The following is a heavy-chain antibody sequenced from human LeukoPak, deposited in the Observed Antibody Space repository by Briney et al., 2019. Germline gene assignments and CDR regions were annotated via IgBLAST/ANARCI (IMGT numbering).Heavy chain of an antibody. CDR1: GFTFSSHW. J-gene: IGHJ4*02. Sequence: GGSLRLSCAASGFTFSSHWMSWVRQAPGKGLEWVANIKQDGSEKYYVDSVKGRFTISRDNAKNSLYLQMNSLRAEDTAVYYCARDPSPDILTGYSYWGQGTLVTVSS. CDR2: IKQDGSEK. CDR3: ARDPSPDILTGYSY. D-gene: IGHD3-9*01. V-gene: IGHV3-7*01.